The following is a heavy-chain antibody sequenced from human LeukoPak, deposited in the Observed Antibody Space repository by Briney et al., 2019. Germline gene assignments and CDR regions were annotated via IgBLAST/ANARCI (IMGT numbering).Heavy chain of an antibody. CDR3: ARADYYGSGSFIGMDV. Sequence: GESLKISCKGSGYSFTSYWIGWVRQMPGKGLEWMGIIYPGDSDTRYSPSFQGQVTISADKSISTAYLQWSSLKASDTAMYYCARADYYGSGSFIGMDVWGKGTTATVSS. D-gene: IGHD3-10*01. CDR2: IYPGDSDT. J-gene: IGHJ6*04. V-gene: IGHV5-51*01. CDR1: GYSFTSYW.